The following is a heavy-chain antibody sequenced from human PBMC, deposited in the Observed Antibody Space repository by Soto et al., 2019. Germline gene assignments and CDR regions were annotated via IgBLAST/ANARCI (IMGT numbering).Heavy chain of an antibody. J-gene: IGHJ4*02. Sequence: SETLSLTCTVSGGSISSYYWSWIRQPPGKGLEWIGYIYYSGSTNYNPSLKSRVTISVDTSKNQFSLKLSSVTAADTAVYYCARAGSGSYYINDYWGQGTLVTVSS. CDR3: ARAGSGSYYINDY. D-gene: IGHD3-10*01. CDR1: GGSISSYY. CDR2: IYYSGST. V-gene: IGHV4-59*01.